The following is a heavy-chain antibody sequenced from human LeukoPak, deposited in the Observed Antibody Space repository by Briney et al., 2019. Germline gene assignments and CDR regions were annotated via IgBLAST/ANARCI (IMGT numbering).Heavy chain of an antibody. CDR1: GFTFSSYS. Sequence: GGSLRLSCAASGFTFSSYSMNWVRQAPGKGLEWVSLLSSTGNTSYADSVKGRFTISRHNSKNTLYLQVNSLRPEDTAMYYCARWRPIDAFDIWGQGTMVIVSS. V-gene: IGHV3-53*04. CDR2: LSSTGNT. CDR3: ARWRPIDAFDI. J-gene: IGHJ3*02. D-gene: IGHD3-3*01.